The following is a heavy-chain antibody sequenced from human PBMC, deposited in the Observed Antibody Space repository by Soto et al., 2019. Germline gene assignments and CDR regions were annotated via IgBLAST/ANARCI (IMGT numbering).Heavy chain of an antibody. Sequence: ESGGGVVQPGRSLRLSCAASGFTFSSYGMHWVRQAPGKGLEWVAVISYDGSNKYYADSVKGRFTISRDNSKNTLYLQMNSLRAEDTAVYYCAKDFYDFWSGYLFDYWGQGTLVTVAS. CDR3: AKDFYDFWSGYLFDY. J-gene: IGHJ4*02. CDR2: ISYDGSNK. V-gene: IGHV3-30*18. CDR1: GFTFSSYG. D-gene: IGHD3-3*01.